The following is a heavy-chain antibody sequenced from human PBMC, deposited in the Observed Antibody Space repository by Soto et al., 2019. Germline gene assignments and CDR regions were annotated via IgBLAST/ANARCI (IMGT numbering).Heavy chain of an antibody. Sequence: EVQLVESGGALVEPGGSLRLSCAASGFTFNNARMSWVRQAPGKGLDWVGRIDGGKTDFAAPVEGRFTFSRDESRNTLFLQMTSLKNGDTGVYYCTSNAAAVVGTRSYWGQGSLVTVSS. D-gene: IGHD1-26*01. CDR3: TSNAAAVVGTRSY. CDR2: IDGGKT. V-gene: IGHV3-15*02. CDR1: GFTFNNAR. J-gene: IGHJ4*02.